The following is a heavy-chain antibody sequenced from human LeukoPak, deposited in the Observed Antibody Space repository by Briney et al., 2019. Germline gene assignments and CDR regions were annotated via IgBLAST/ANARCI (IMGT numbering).Heavy chain of an antibody. CDR1: GFTFSSYA. Sequence: AGGSLRLSCAASGFTFSSYAMHWVRQAPGKGLEWVAVISYDGSDKYYADSVKGRFTISRDSSKDTLYLQMNSLRAEDTAVYYCARYCTGGSCRNFYYYGMDVWGQGTTVTVSS. CDR2: ISYDGSDK. V-gene: IGHV3-30*07. D-gene: IGHD2-15*01. CDR3: ARYCTGGSCRNFYYYGMDV. J-gene: IGHJ6*02.